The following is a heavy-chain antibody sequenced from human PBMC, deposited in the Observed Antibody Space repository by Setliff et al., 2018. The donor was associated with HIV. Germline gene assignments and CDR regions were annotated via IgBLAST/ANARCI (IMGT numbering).Heavy chain of an antibody. Sequence: PSETLSLTCTVSGDFFSSDYYWGWIRQSPGKGLEWIGSMYYSGSTNYNPSLNRRVTISLDTSKNQFSLKLNSVIAADTAVYYCASNSRRIRPYFDYWGQGMLVTVSS. J-gene: IGHJ4*02. CDR3: ASNSRRIRPYFDY. CDR1: GDFFSSDYY. V-gene: IGHV4-38-2*02. D-gene: IGHD1-1*01. CDR2: MYYSGST.